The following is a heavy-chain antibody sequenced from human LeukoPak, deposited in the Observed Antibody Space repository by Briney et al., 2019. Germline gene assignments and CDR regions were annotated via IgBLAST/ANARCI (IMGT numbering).Heavy chain of an antibody. Sequence: GGSLRLSCAASGFTFSSYWMHWVRQAPGKGLVWVSRINSDGSSTSYADSVKGRFTISRDNAKNSLYLQMNSLRDEDTAVYYCARGGYGDYDGGAGNDYWGQGTLVTVSS. J-gene: IGHJ4*02. CDR1: GFTFSSYW. CDR2: INSDGSST. D-gene: IGHD4-17*01. CDR3: ARGGYGDYDGGAGNDY. V-gene: IGHV3-74*01.